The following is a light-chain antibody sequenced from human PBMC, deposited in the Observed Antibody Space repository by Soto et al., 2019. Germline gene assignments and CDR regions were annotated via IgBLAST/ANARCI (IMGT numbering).Light chain of an antibody. CDR1: SSDVGGYNY. J-gene: IGLJ2*01. Sequence: QSALTQPRSVSGSPGQSVTIYCTGTSSDVGGYNYVSWYQQHPGKAPKLMIYDVSKRPSGVPDRFSGSKSGNSASLTISGLQAEDEADYFCCSYAGRLVVFGGGTKLTVL. CDR2: DVS. V-gene: IGLV2-11*01. CDR3: CSYAGRLVV.